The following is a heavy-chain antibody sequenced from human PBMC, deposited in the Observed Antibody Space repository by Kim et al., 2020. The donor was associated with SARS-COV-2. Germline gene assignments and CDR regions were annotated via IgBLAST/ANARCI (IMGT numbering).Heavy chain of an antibody. J-gene: IGHJ1*01. D-gene: IGHD6-19*01. Sequence: GGSLRLSCAASGFTFNSYAMSWVRQAPGKGLEWVSGIRGSGDSTTYADSVKGRFTISRDNSKNTLYLQMDSLRADDTALYYCAMVSSGSSGWFEYFQHWGQGTLVTVSS. CDR3: AMVSSGSSGWFEYFQH. CDR2: IRGSGDST. V-gene: IGHV3-23*01. CDR1: GFTFNSYA.